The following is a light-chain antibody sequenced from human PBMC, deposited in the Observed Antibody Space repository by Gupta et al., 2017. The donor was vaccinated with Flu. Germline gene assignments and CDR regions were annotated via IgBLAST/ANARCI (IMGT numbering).Light chain of an antibody. CDR2: TAS. Sequence: DIQLTPSPSFLSAAVGDRVTITCRASQDFGSDLAWYQQKPGKAPKLLIYTASILESGVPSRFSGSKSGTEFTLTVSRLQTEDFAGYYCQQLNSFPLTFGGGTKVEIK. CDR3: QQLNSFPLT. CDR1: QDFGSD. J-gene: IGKJ4*01. V-gene: IGKV1-9*01.